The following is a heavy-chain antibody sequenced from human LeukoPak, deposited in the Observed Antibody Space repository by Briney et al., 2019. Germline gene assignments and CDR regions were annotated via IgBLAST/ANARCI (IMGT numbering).Heavy chain of an antibody. V-gene: IGHV1-2*02. CDR2: INPNSGGT. CDR1: GYTFTSYD. J-gene: IGHJ4*02. D-gene: IGHD3-10*01. Sequence: ASVKVSCKASGYTFTSYDINWVRQAPGQGLEWMGWINPNSGGTNYAQKFQGRVTMTRDTSISTAYMELSRLRSDDTAVYYCARDPGSGSYSVYDYWGQGTLVTVSS. CDR3: ARDPGSGSYSVYDY.